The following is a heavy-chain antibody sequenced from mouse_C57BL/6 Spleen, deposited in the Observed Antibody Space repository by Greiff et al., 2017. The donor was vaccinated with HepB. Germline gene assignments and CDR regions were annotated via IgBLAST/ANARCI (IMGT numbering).Heavy chain of an antibody. CDR3: ARRAPAYYDYDEGDFDY. J-gene: IGHJ2*01. Sequence: QVQLKQSRAELARPGASVKLSCKASGYTFTSYGISWVKQRTGQGLEWIGEIYPRSGNTYYNEKFKGKATLTADKSSSTAYMELRSLTSEDSAVYFCARRAPAYYDYDEGDFDYWGQGTTLTVSS. D-gene: IGHD2-4*01. CDR1: GYTFTSYG. V-gene: IGHV1-81*01. CDR2: IYPRSGNT.